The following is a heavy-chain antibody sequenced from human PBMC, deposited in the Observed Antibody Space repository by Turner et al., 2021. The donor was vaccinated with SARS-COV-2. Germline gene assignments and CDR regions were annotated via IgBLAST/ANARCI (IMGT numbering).Heavy chain of an antibody. J-gene: IGHJ6*02. D-gene: IGHD6-13*01. Sequence: QLQLQESGPGLVKPSETLSLTCTFSGCSISSSSYYWGWIRQPPGKGLEWIGSIYYSGSTYYNPSLKSRVTISVDTSKNQFSLKLSSVTAADTAVYYCATSTVAGTELNYYGMDVWGQGTTVTVSS. V-gene: IGHV4-39*01. CDR1: GCSISSSSYY. CDR3: ATSTVAGTELNYYGMDV. CDR2: IYYSGST.